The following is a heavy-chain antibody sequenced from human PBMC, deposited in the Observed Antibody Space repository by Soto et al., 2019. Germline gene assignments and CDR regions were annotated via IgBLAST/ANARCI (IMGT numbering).Heavy chain of an antibody. D-gene: IGHD4-17*01. Sequence: SVKVSCKASGGTFSSYTISWVRQAPGQGLEWMGRIIPILGIANYAQKFQGRVTITADKSTSTAYMELSSLRSEDTAVYYCARASTVVTPIEWFDPWGQGILVTVSS. CDR2: IIPILGIA. CDR3: ARASTVVTPIEWFDP. J-gene: IGHJ5*02. CDR1: GGTFSSYT. V-gene: IGHV1-69*02.